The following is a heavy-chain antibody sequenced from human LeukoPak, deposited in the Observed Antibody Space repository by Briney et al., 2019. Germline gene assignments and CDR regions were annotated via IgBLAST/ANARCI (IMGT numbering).Heavy chain of an antibody. CDR1: GGSISSSSYY. V-gene: IGHV4-39*01. J-gene: IGHJ4*02. D-gene: IGHD3-10*01. CDR3: ARLPLLLWFGEPNYFDY. CDR2: IYHSGTT. Sequence: SETLSLTCTVSGGSISSSSYYWGWIRQPPGKGLEWIGSIYHSGTTNYNPSLKSRVTISVDTSKNQFSLKLRSVTAAETAVYYCARLPLLLWFGEPNYFDYWGQGTLVTVSS.